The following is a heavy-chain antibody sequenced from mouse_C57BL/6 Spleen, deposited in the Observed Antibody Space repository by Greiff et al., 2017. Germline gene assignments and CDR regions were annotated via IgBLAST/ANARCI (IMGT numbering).Heavy chain of an antibody. J-gene: IGHJ2*01. V-gene: IGHV1-9*01. Sequence: QVQLQQSGAELMKPGASVKLSCKATGYTFTGYWIEWVKQRPGHGLEWIGEILPGSGSTNYNEKFKGKATFTADTSSNTAYMQLGSLTTEDSAIYYCARRYYGSSYAFDYWGQGTTLTVSS. CDR3: ARRYYGSSYAFDY. CDR2: ILPGSGST. CDR1: GYTFTGYW. D-gene: IGHD1-1*01.